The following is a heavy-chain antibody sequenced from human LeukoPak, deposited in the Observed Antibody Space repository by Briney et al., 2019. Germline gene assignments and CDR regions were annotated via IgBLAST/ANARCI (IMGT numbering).Heavy chain of an antibody. CDR1: GDSVSSGSHY. V-gene: IGHV4-61*01. CDR2: IYYSGSP. D-gene: IGHD2-15*01. J-gene: IGHJ6*02. Sequence: SETLSLTCTVSGDSVSSGSHYWSWIRQPPGKGLDWIGYIYYSGSPNYSPSLKSRVTISVDTSKNQFSLDLSSVTAADTAVYYCARAVFQYCSGGSCYSRNYYGVDVWGRGTTVTVSS. CDR3: ARAVFQYCSGGSCYSRNYYGVDV.